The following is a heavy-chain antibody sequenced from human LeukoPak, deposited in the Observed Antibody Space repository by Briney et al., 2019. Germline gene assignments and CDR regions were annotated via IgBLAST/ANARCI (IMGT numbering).Heavy chain of an antibody. Sequence: GGSLRLSCAASGFTFSSYAMHWVRQAPGKGLEWVAVISYDGSNKYYADSVKGRFTISRDNSKNTLYLQMNSLRAEDTAVYYCARDHTLADGSGSYLDYWGQGTLVTVSS. CDR1: GFTFSSYA. J-gene: IGHJ4*02. D-gene: IGHD3-10*01. V-gene: IGHV3-30-3*01. CDR3: ARDHTLADGSGSYLDY. CDR2: ISYDGSNK.